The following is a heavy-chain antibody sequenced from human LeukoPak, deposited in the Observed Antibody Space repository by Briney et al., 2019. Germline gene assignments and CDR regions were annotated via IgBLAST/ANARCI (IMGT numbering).Heavy chain of an antibody. V-gene: IGHV7-4-1*02. CDR1: GYTFTSYA. CDR2: INTNTGNP. J-gene: IGHJ5*02. CDR3: ARDKDVLRFLEWLVPPGFDP. Sequence: ASVKVSCKASGYTFTSYAMNWVRQAPGQGLEWMGWINTNTGNPTYAQGFTGRFVFSLDTSVSTAYLQNSSLKAEDTAVYYCARDKDVLRFLEWLVPPGFDPWGQGTLVTVSS. D-gene: IGHD3-3*01.